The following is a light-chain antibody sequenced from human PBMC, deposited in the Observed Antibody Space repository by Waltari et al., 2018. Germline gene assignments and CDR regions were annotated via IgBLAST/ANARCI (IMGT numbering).Light chain of an antibody. CDR3: QQYHDWPRT. V-gene: IGKV3-15*01. J-gene: IGKJ1*01. Sequence: DILMTQSPATLSVSPGERATLSCRASQSVGPNLTWYQQKPGQAPRVLIYGASTRPAGVPGTFSGSGSGTEFTLTISSVQSEDLAVYYCQQYHDWPRTFGQGTKVEFK. CDR2: GAS. CDR1: QSVGPN.